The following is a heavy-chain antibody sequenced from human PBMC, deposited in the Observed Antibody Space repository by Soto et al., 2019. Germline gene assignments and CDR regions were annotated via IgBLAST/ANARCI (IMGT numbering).Heavy chain of an antibody. CDR2: INAGNGNT. V-gene: IGHV1-3*01. D-gene: IGHD2-15*01. CDR1: GYTFTSYA. CDR3: ARARYGSGGSCRGGSYFYY. Sequence: QVQLVQSGAEVKKPGASVKVSCKASGYTFTSYAMHWVRQAPGQRLEWMGWINAGNGNTKYSQKFQGRVTITRDTSASTAYMELSSLRSEDTAVYDCARARYGSGGSCRGGSYFYYWGKGTLVTVSS. J-gene: IGHJ4*02.